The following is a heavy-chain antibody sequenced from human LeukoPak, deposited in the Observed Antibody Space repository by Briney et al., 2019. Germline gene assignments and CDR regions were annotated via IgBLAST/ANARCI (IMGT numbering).Heavy chain of an antibody. CDR1: GYTFTTDG. J-gene: IGHJ3*02. CDR3: ARDSTRCRSSWCYQNDPFDI. Sequence: VASVKVSCKASGYTFTTDGISWVRQAPGQGLEWMGWVSAYNDNTNYAQNLQGRVTMTTDKSTSTAYMELRSLRSDDTAMYYCARDSTRCRSSWCYQNDPFDIWGQGTMVTVSS. D-gene: IGHD4/OR15-4a*01. CDR2: VSAYNDNT. V-gene: IGHV1-18*01.